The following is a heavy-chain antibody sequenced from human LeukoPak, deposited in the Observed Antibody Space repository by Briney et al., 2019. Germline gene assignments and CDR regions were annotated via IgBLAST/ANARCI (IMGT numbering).Heavy chain of an antibody. J-gene: IGHJ4*02. Sequence: GGSLRLSCAASGFTFSSCAMSWVRQAPGKGLEWVSAISGSGGSTYYADSVKGRFTISRDNSKNTLYLQMNSLRAEDTAVYYCARSFSQWPINGYYFDYWGQGTLVTVSS. D-gene: IGHD6-19*01. CDR3: ARSFSQWPINGYYFDY. CDR1: GFTFSSCA. V-gene: IGHV3-23*01. CDR2: ISGSGGST.